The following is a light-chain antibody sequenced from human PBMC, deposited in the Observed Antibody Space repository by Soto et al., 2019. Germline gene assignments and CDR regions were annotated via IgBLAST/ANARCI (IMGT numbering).Light chain of an antibody. CDR2: GNS. CDR1: SSNIGAGYD. V-gene: IGLV1-40*01. J-gene: IGLJ3*02. Sequence: QPVLTQPPSVSGAPGQRVTISCTGSSSNIGAGYDVHWYQQLPGTAPKLLIYGNSNRPSGVPDRFSGSKSGTSASLAITGLQDEDEADYYCQSYDSSLSGSVFGGGTTLTVL. CDR3: QSYDSSLSGSV.